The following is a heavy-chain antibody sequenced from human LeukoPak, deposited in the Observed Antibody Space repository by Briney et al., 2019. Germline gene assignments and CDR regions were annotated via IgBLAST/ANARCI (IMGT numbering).Heavy chain of an antibody. J-gene: IGHJ4*02. CDR3: ARGLRDIVVVVAALDY. CDR1: GFTLGSYW. CDR2: TKDDGSQK. Sequence: GGSLRLSCAASGFTLGSYWMAWVRQAPGKELEWVATTKDDGSQKYYVDSVKGRFTISRDNAKNSLYLQMNSLEAEDTAVYYRARGLRDIVVVVAALDYWGQGTLVTVSS. D-gene: IGHD2-15*01. V-gene: IGHV3-7*01.